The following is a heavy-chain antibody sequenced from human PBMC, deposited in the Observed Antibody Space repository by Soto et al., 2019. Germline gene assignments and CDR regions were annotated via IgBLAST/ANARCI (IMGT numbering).Heavy chain of an antibody. Sequence: QVQLVQSGAEVKKPGSSAKVSCKASGGTFNTYAITWVRQAPGQGFEWMGGVIPIFNTPDYAQKFLGRLTIAADESTSTVYLELSGLSSEDPAVYFCPLASKLEPLGYFYGMDVWGQGTTVTVSS. V-gene: IGHV1-69*01. J-gene: IGHJ6*02. D-gene: IGHD1-1*01. CDR2: VIPIFNTP. CDR3: PLASKLEPLGYFYGMDV. CDR1: GGTFNTYA.